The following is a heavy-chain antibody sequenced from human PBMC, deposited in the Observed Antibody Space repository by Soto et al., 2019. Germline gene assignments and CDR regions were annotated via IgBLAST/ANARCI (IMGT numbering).Heavy chain of an antibody. Sequence: GGSLRLSCAASGFTFSNAWMSWVRQAPGKGLEWVGRIKSKTDGGTTDYAAPVKCRFSISRDDSKNTLYLQMNNLKTEVTVVYYCPTLLSLTYDFWSGYSTPDYWGQGTLVTVSS. V-gene: IGHV3-15*01. CDR2: IKSKTDGGTT. CDR3: PTLLSLTYDFWSGYSTPDY. CDR1: GFTFSNAW. J-gene: IGHJ4*02. D-gene: IGHD3-3*01.